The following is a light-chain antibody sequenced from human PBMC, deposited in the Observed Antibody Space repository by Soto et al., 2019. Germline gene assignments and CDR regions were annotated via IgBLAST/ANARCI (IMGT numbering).Light chain of an antibody. CDR1: QAIIDY. Sequence: DIQMTQSPSSLSASVGDRVTITCRATQAIIDYVAWYQQKPGKAPKLLICSASTLQSGVASRFSGSGSGTDFTLTISSLQPEDVATYYCQKYNSAPQTFGQGTKVEIK. CDR2: SAS. V-gene: IGKV1-27*01. J-gene: IGKJ1*01. CDR3: QKYNSAPQT.